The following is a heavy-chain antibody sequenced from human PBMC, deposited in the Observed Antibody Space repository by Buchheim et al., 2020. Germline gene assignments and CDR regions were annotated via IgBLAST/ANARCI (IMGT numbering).Heavy chain of an antibody. CDR2: ISYDGSNK. CDR1: RFTFGSYA. D-gene: IGHD6-13*01. J-gene: IGHJ4*02. V-gene: IGHV3-30-3*01. Sequence: QVHLVESGGGVVQPGTSLRLSCTASRFTFGSYAMHWVRQAPGKGLEWVAVISYDGSNKYNADSVKGRFSISRENSKNTLYLQMNSLRAEDSAVYYSARGIAAAGKGPFDYWGQGTL. CDR3: ARGIAAAGKGPFDY.